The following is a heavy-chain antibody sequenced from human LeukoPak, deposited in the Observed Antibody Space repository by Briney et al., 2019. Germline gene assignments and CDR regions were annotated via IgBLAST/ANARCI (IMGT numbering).Heavy chain of an antibody. J-gene: IGHJ5*02. CDR3: ARLNKPGWFDP. Sequence: SETLSLTCAVYGGSFSGYYWSWIRQPPGKGLEWIGEINHSGSTNYNPSLKSRVTISVDTSKNQFSLRLNSVTATDTAAYYCARLNKPGWFDPWGQGTLVTVSS. CDR1: GGSFSGYY. V-gene: IGHV4-34*01. D-gene: IGHD1-14*01. CDR2: INHSGST.